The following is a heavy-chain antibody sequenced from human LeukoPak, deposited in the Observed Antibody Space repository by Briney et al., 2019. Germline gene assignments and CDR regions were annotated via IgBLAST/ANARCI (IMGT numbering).Heavy chain of an antibody. J-gene: IGHJ5*02. Sequence: GGSLRLSCAASGFTFSSYAMHWVRQAPGKGLEWVAVISYDGSNKYYADSVKGRFTISRDNSKNTLYLQMNSLRAEDTAVYYCAKDSTNDYSNYGRRFNPWGQGTLVTVSS. CDR2: ISYDGSNK. D-gene: IGHD4-11*01. CDR1: GFTFSSYA. CDR3: AKDSTNDYSNYGRRFNP. V-gene: IGHV3-30-3*01.